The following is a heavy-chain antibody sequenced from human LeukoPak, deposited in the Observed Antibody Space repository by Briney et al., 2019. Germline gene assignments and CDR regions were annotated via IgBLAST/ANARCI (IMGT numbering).Heavy chain of an antibody. D-gene: IGHD2-21*01. J-gene: IGHJ5*02. CDR3: ARVSVIFNWFDP. V-gene: IGHV1-2*06. CDR1: GYTFTGYY. CDR2: INPNSGGT. Sequence: ASVNVSCKASGYTFTGYYMHWVRQAPGQGLEWMGRINPNSGGTNYAQKFQGRVTMTRDTSISTAYMELSRLRSDDTAVYYCARVSVIFNWFDPWGQGTLVTVSS.